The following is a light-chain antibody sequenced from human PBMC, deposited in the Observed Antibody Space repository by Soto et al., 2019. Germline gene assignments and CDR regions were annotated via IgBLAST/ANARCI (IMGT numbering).Light chain of an antibody. J-gene: IGKJ2*01. V-gene: IGKV3-11*02. CDR2: DVS. CDR1: QSVDNS. Sequence: EIELTQSPATLSLSPGERATFSCRASQSVDNSLAWYQQRPGQAPRLLIFDVSNRATGIPARFSGTGSGRDFTLTISGLEAEDFAVYYCQQRTRWPLTFGPGTKVEMK. CDR3: QQRTRWPLT.